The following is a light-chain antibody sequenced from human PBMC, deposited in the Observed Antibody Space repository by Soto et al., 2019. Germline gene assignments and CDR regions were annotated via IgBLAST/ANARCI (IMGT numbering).Light chain of an antibody. J-gene: IGKJ1*01. CDR1: RDIGSD. CDR2: AAS. CDR3: LQDHDDSWT. Sequence: QMTQPPFSLCASVGDRITLTFRASRDIGSDLGWYQQKPGKVPTLLIYAASNLQSGVPSRFRGSRSGTEFTLTVSSLQPEDFATYYCLQDHDDSWTFGEGTKVDIK. V-gene: IGKV1-6*01.